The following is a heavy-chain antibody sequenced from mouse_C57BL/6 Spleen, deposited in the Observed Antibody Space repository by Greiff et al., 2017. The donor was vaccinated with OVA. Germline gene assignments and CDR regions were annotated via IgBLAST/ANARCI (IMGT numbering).Heavy chain of an antibody. CDR3: ARRAYDGGSGFAY. D-gene: IGHD2-12*01. J-gene: IGHJ3*01. CDR1: GYTFTSYG. Sequence: VQLQQSGAELARPGASVKLSCKASGYTFTSYGISWVKQRTGQGLEWIGEIYPRSGNTYYNEKFKGKATLTADKSSSTAYMELRSLTSEDSAVYFCARRAYDGGSGFAYWGQGTLVTVSA. V-gene: IGHV1-81*01. CDR2: IYPRSGNT.